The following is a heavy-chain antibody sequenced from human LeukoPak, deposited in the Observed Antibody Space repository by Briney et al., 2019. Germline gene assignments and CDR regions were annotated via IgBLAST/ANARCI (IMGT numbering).Heavy chain of an antibody. CDR3: AKDSSGWFHYISGMDV. CDR2: ISYDGSNK. V-gene: IGHV3-30*18. J-gene: IGHJ6*04. D-gene: IGHD6-19*01. CDR1: GFTFSSYG. Sequence: GGSLRLSCAASGFTFSSYGMHWVRQAPGKGLEWVAVISYDGSNKYYADSVKGRFTISRDNSKNTLYLQMNSLRAEDTAVYYCAKDSSGWFHYISGMDVWGKGTTVTVSS.